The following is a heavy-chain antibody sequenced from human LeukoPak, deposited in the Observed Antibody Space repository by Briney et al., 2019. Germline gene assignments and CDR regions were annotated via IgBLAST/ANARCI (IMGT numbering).Heavy chain of an antibody. CDR2: IYHSGST. D-gene: IGHD3-22*01. V-gene: IGHV4-4*02. CDR3: ARGEYYYDSSGYYYSAFDI. CDR1: GGSISSSNW. J-gene: IGHJ3*02. Sequence: SETLSLTCAVSGGSISSSNWWSWVRQPPGKGLEWIGEIYHSGSTNYNPSLKSRVTISVDTSKNQFSLKLSSVTAADTAVYYCARGEYYYDSSGYYYSAFDIWGQGTMVTVSS.